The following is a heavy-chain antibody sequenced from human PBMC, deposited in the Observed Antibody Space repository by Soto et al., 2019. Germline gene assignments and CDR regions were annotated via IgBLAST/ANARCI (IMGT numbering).Heavy chain of an antibody. CDR2: IYTSGTT. D-gene: IGHD1-26*01. V-gene: IGHV4-4*07. Sequence: SEPLSLTCNVSGVSIRSYYWSWIRQPAGKALEWIGRIYTSGTTNYNPSLKSRATILIDTSKNQFSLKLSSVTAADTAVYYCAREGASGFGMDVWGQGTTVTVSS. CDR1: GVSIRSYY. CDR3: AREGASGFGMDV. J-gene: IGHJ6*02.